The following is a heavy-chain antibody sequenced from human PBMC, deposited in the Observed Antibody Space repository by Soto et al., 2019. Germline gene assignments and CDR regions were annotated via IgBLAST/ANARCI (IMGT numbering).Heavy chain of an antibody. V-gene: IGHV3-30*18. CDR3: AQDQGSSHRILLNV. J-gene: IGHJ4*01. Sequence: QVQLVESGGGVVQPGRSLRLSCAASGFTFSRYGMHWVRQAPGKGLAWVAVMSHDGSHKYYADSVKGRFTISRDNSRNTLYLQMNSLRAADTAVYYGAQDQGSSHRILLNVWGHGTLVTVSA. CDR2: MSHDGSHK. CDR1: GFTFSRYG. D-gene: IGHD6-6*01.